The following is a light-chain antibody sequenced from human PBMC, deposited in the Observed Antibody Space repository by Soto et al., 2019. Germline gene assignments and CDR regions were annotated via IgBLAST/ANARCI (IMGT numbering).Light chain of an antibody. V-gene: IGKV3-20*01. Sequence: EIVMTQSPATMSVSPGERATLSCRASQSVRSNLAWYQQKPGQAPRLLIYDASSRATGIPDRFSGGGSGTDFTLTISRLEPEDFAVYYCQQYGSSPPITFGQGTRLEIK. CDR2: DAS. CDR1: QSVRSN. CDR3: QQYGSSPPIT. J-gene: IGKJ5*01.